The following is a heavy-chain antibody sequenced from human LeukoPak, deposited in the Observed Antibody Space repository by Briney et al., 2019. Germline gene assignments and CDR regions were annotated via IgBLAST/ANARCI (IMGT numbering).Heavy chain of an antibody. J-gene: IGHJ4*02. V-gene: IGHV3-11*03. Sequence: GGSLRLSCAASGFTFSDYCMSWIRQAPGKGLEWVSYISSSNTYTNYAATVKGRFTISRDNAKNSLYLQMNSLRAQDTALYYCAKSFTSGGTCFSSSDYWGQGTLVTVSS. CDR2: ISSSNTYT. D-gene: IGHD2-15*01. CDR1: GFTFSDYC. CDR3: AKSFTSGGTCFSSSDY.